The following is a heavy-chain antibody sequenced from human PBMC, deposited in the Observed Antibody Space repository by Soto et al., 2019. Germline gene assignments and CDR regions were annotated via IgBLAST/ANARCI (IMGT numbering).Heavy chain of an antibody. CDR1: GYTFTSYA. Sequence: ASVKVSCKASGYTFTSYAMHWVRQAPGQRLEWMGWINAGNGNTKYSQKFQGRVTITRDTSASTAYMELSSLRSEDTAVYYCASGIVGALYYYYGMDVRGQGTKVTVSS. J-gene: IGHJ6*02. D-gene: IGHD1-26*01. CDR2: INAGNGNT. CDR3: ASGIVGALYYYYGMDV. V-gene: IGHV1-3*01.